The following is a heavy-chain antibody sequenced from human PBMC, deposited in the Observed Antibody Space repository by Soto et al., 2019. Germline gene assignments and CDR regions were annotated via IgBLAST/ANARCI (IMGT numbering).Heavy chain of an antibody. CDR3: ARSHAPYYYDTTGFFFGLDV. CDR1: GFTFSNYA. D-gene: IGHD3-22*01. V-gene: IGHV3-30-3*01. CDR2: MSFDETKK. Sequence: PGGSLRLSCAASGFTFSNYAMHWVRQAPGKGLEWVAVMSFDETKKYHAASVEGRFTISRDNSQNTLDLQMNSLRAEDTALYYCARSHAPYYYDTTGFFFGLDVWGQGTTVTVSS. J-gene: IGHJ6*02.